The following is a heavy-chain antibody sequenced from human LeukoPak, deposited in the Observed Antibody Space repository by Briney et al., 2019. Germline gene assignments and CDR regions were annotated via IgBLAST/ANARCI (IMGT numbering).Heavy chain of an antibody. Sequence: GGSLRLSCAASGFTFSSYWMSWVRQAPGKGLEWVANIKQDGSEKYYVDSVKGRFTISRDNAKNSLYLQMNNLRAEDTAVYYCARVLRYCSGGNCYSGGLGYMDVWGKGTTVTISS. CDR2: IKQDGSEK. V-gene: IGHV3-7*01. D-gene: IGHD2-15*01. CDR3: ARVLRYCSGGNCYSGGLGYMDV. J-gene: IGHJ6*03. CDR1: GFTFSSYW.